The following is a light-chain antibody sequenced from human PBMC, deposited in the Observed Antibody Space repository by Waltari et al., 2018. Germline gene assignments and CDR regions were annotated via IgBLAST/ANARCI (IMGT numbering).Light chain of an antibody. CDR2: GAS. J-gene: IGKJ1*01. Sequence: IVMTQSPATLSVSPGERATLSCRASQSVSSNLSWYQQKPGQAPRPLIHGASTRATGIPARFSGSWSGTEFTLTISSLQSEDFAVYYCQQYDNWPPWTFGQGTKVEIK. CDR3: QQYDNWPPWT. CDR1: QSVSSN. V-gene: IGKV3-15*01.